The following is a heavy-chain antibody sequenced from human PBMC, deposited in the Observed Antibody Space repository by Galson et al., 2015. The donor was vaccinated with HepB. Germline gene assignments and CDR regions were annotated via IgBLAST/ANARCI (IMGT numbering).Heavy chain of an antibody. V-gene: IGHV3-30*18. Sequence: SLRLSCAASGFTFSSSGMHWVRQAPGKGLEWVAVISYDGSNKYYVDSVKGRFTISRDNSKNTLHLQMNSLRAEDTAMYYCAKAVGVTQRGYFDYWGQGILVTVSS. D-gene: IGHD1-26*01. J-gene: IGHJ4*02. CDR3: AKAVGVTQRGYFDY. CDR1: GFTFSSSG. CDR2: ISYDGSNK.